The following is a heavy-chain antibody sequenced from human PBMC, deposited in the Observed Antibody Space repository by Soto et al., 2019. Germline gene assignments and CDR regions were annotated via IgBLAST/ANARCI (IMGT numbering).Heavy chain of an antibody. Sequence: SETLSLTCTVSGGSLSSYWWSWMRQPPGKGLEWIGYIYYTGSTTYNPSLKSRVTISLDASKNQFSLKLSSVTAADTAVYYCARGPGASGTYHYYFDYWGPGTLVTVSS. J-gene: IGHJ4*02. D-gene: IGHD3-10*01. CDR1: GGSLSSYW. CDR2: IYYTGST. CDR3: ARGPGASGTYHYYFDY. V-gene: IGHV4-59*01.